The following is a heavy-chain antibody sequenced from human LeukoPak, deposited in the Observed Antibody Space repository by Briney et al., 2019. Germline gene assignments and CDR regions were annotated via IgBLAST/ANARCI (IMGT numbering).Heavy chain of an antibody. D-gene: IGHD3-3*01. CDR2: IYYSGST. CDR3: ARGYDPPRRYFDY. Sequence: SETLSLTCTVSGGSISSYYWSWIRQPPGKGLEWIGYIYYSGSTNYNPSLKSRVTISVDTSKNQFSLKLSSVTAADTAVYYCARGYDPPRRYFDYWGQGTLVTVSS. CDR1: GGSISSYY. V-gene: IGHV4-59*12. J-gene: IGHJ4*02.